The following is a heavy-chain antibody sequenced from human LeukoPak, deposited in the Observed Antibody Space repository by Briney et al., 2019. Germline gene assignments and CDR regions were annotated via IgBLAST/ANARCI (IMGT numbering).Heavy chain of an antibody. Sequence: GASVKVSCKASGYTFTSYDINWVRQATGQGLEWMGWMNPNSGNTGYAQKFQGRVTMTRDTSISTVYMELSSLTSEDTAVYYCARGRFRWELEIRVFDYWGQGTLVTVSS. J-gene: IGHJ4*02. CDR1: GYTFTSYD. V-gene: IGHV1-8*01. D-gene: IGHD1-26*01. CDR3: ARGRFRWELEIRVFDY. CDR2: MNPNSGNT.